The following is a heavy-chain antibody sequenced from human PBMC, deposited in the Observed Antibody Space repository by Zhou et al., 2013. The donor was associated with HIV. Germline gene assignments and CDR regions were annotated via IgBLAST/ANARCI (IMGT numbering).Heavy chain of an antibody. CDR2: FDPDTGET. CDR3: ASDRRLIQRLQNALQV. D-gene: IGHD5-18*01. Sequence: QVPVVQSGAEVKKPGASMKVSCKASGDTFTGHFIHWVRQPPGKGLEWVGRFDPDTGETVHSQNFQGRLSMTADTSTDTAYIYLTGLRSDDTAIYFCASDRRLIQRLQNALQVWGQGTMPTVSS. CDR1: GDTFTGHF. V-gene: IGHV1-24*01. J-gene: IGHJ3*01.